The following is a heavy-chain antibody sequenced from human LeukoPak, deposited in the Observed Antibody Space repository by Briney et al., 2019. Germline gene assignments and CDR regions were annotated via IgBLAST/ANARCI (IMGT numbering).Heavy chain of an antibody. V-gene: IGHV4-34*01. CDR3: ARVLYLGQLWLHPFDY. CDR1: CGSFSCYY. CDR2: INHSGST. J-gene: IGHJ4*02. D-gene: IGHD5-18*01. Sequence: PSEPLSLTCAVYCGSFSCYYWSWIRQPPGNRLELIGEINHSGSTNYNPSLKSRVTISVDTSKNQFSLKLSSVTAADTAVYYCARVLYLGQLWLHPFDYWGQGTLVTVSS.